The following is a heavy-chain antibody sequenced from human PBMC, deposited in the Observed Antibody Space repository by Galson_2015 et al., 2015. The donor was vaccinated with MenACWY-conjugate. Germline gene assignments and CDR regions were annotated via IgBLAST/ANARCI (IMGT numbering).Heavy chain of an antibody. V-gene: IGHV3-23*01. Sequence: SLRLSCAASGFTFSSYAMTWVRQAPGKGLEWVSALSSSGDTTYYADSVKGRFTISRDNSKNTLYLQMNSLRADDTAVYYCAKDAYSGYDWSAGYFDDWGQGTLVTVSS. CDR2: LSSSGDTT. J-gene: IGHJ4*02. D-gene: IGHD5-12*01. CDR1: GFTFSSYA. CDR3: AKDAYSGYDWSAGYFDD.